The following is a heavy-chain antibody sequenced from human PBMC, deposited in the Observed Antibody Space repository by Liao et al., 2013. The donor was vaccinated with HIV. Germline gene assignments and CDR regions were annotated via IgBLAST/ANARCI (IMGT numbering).Heavy chain of an antibody. D-gene: IGHD3-22*01. CDR3: ARGGPLLQREDSFLPASWFHP. J-gene: IGHJ5*02. V-gene: IGHV4-30-2*01. CDR1: GGSISVGTYS. Sequence: QLQLRQSGSGLVKPSQTLSLACTVSGGSISVGTYSWSWVRQAAGKGLEWLGHISQSGSTFYNESLMNRVALSIDRSKNQFSLKLNSMSAADTAVYFCARGGPLLQREDSFLPASWFHP. CDR2: ISQSGST.